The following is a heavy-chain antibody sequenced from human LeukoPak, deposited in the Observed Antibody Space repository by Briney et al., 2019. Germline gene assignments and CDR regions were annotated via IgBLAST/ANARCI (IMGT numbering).Heavy chain of an antibody. CDR2: IYTSGST. J-gene: IGHJ3*02. Sequence: PSETLSLTCTVSGGSISSYYWSWIRQHAGKGLEWIGRIYTSGSTNYNPPLKSRVTMSVDTSKNQFSLKLSSVTAADTAVYYCARGYCSSISCYGYAFDIWGQGTMVTVSS. D-gene: IGHD2-2*01. CDR3: ARGYCSSISCYGYAFDI. CDR1: GGSISSYY. V-gene: IGHV4-4*07.